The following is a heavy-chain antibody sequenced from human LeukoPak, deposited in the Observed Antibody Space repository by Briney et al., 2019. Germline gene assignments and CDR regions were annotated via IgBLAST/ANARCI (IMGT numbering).Heavy chain of an antibody. Sequence: SQTLSLTCAVYGGSFSGYYWSWIRHPPGKGLEWSGEITHSGSTNYNPSRKGRVTISVATSKNQFSLKLGSVTAADAAVYYCARGRGDSSGYHYYYYYGMDVWGQGTTVTVSS. J-gene: IGHJ6*02. D-gene: IGHD3-22*01. CDR2: ITHSGST. CDR3: ARGRGDSSGYHYYYYYGMDV. CDR1: GGSFSGYY. V-gene: IGHV4-34*01.